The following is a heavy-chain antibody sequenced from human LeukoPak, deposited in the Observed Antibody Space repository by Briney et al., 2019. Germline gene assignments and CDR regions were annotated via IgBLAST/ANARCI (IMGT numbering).Heavy chain of an antibody. CDR3: ASFAGYSSGWYRGNFDY. CDR2: INPNSGGT. J-gene: IGHJ4*02. Sequence: ASVKVPCKASGYTFTGYYMHWVRQAPGQGLEWMGWINPNSGGTNYAQKFQGRVTMTRDTSISTAYMELSRLRSDDTAVYYCASFAGYSSGWYRGNFDYWGQGTLVTVSS. CDR1: GYTFTGYY. V-gene: IGHV1-2*02. D-gene: IGHD6-19*01.